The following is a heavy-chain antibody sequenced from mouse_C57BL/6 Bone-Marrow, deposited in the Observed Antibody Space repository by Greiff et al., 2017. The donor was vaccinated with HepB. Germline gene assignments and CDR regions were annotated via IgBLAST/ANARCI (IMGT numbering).Heavy chain of an antibody. CDR3: ARDYDYFFDY. CDR1: GYTFTSYW. D-gene: IGHD2-4*01. V-gene: IGHV1-52*01. J-gene: IGHJ2*01. CDR2: IDPSDSET. Sequence: VQLQQPGAELVRPGSSVKLSSKASGYTFTSYWMHWVKQGPIQGLEWIGNIDPSDSETHYNQKFKDKATFTVDKSSSTAYMQLSSLTSEDSAVYYCARDYDYFFDYWGQGTTLTVSS.